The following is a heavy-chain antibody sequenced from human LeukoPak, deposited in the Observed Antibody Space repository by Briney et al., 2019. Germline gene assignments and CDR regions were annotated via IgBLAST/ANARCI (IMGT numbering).Heavy chain of an antibody. D-gene: IGHD3-3*01. Sequence: GGSLRLSCAASGFTVSSNYMSWVRQAPGKGLEWVSVIYSGGSTYYADSVKGRFTISRDNSKNTLYLQMNSLRAEDTAVYYCARVKSSAFLFGVGPMGRGQGTLVTVSS. CDR1: GFTVSSNY. V-gene: IGHV3-53*01. CDR3: ARVKSSAFLFGVGPMG. CDR2: IYSGGST. J-gene: IGHJ4*02.